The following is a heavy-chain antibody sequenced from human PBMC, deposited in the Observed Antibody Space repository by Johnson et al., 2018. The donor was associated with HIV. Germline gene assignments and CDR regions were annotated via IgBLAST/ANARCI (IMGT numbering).Heavy chain of an antibody. J-gene: IGHJ3*02. CDR3: ARVKGITVFGVVRPHGAFDI. CDR1: GFTVSSNY. V-gene: IGHV3-66*01. D-gene: IGHD3-3*01. Sequence: VQLVESGGGLVKPGGSLRLSCTASGFTVSSNYMSWVRQAPGTGLKWVAIIQSGGGTYHADSVKGRFTISRDNSKNTLYLQMNSLRVEDTAVYYCARVKGITVFGVVRPHGAFDIWGQGTMVTVSS. CDR2: IQSGGGT.